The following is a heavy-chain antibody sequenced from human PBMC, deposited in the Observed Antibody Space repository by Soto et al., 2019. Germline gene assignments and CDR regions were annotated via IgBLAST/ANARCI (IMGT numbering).Heavy chain of an antibody. CDR2: ISLYSDGT. Sequence: ASVKVSIKTSCYTFSNYGITWVRQAPGQPLEWLGWISLYSDGTNYAQKFQGRVSMTTDTSTTTAYMELRSLRSDDTAVYYCARVVPGAEAWFGPWGQGTLVTVS. CDR1: CYTFSNYG. V-gene: IGHV1-18*01. CDR3: ARVVPGAEAWFGP. D-gene: IGHD2-2*01. J-gene: IGHJ5*02.